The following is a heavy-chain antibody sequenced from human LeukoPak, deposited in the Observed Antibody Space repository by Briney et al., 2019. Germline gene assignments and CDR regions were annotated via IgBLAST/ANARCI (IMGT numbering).Heavy chain of an antibody. V-gene: IGHV1-18*01. J-gene: IGHJ6*03. CDR1: GYTFTSYG. Sequence: ASVKVSRKASGYTFTSYGISWVRQAPGQGLEWMGWISAYNGNTNYAQKLQGRVTMTTDTSTSTAYMELRSLRSDDTAVYYCARVEDYYYYMDVWGKGTTVTISS. D-gene: IGHD3-3*01. CDR2: ISAYNGNT. CDR3: ARVEDYYYYMDV.